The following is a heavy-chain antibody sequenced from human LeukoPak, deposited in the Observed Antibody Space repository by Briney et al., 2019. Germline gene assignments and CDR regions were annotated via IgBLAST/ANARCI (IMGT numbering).Heavy chain of an antibody. CDR2: ISSSSSYI. D-gene: IGHD3-3*01. CDR3: ARAHPDYDFWSGYYWGENPSAFDI. V-gene: IGHV3-21*01. CDR1: GFTFSSYS. Sequence: PXXALRLSCAASGFTFSSYSMNWVRQAPGKGLEWVSSISSSSSYIYYADSVKGRFTISRDNAKNSLYLQMNSLRAEDTAVYYCARAHPDYDFWSGYYWGENPSAFDIWGQGTMVTVSS. J-gene: IGHJ3*02.